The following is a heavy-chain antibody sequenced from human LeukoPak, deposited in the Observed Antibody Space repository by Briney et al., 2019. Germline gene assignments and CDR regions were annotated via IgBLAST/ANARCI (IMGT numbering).Heavy chain of an antibody. J-gene: IGHJ4*02. Sequence: PGGSLRLSCAASGFTFSSYAMHWVRQAPGKGLEWVAVISYDGSNKYYADSVKGRFTISRDNSKNTLYLQMNSLRAEDTAAYYCARGQQYPDYWGQGTLVTVSS. CDR1: GFTFSSYA. V-gene: IGHV3-30-3*01. D-gene: IGHD2-2*01. CDR3: ARGQQYPDY. CDR2: ISYDGSNK.